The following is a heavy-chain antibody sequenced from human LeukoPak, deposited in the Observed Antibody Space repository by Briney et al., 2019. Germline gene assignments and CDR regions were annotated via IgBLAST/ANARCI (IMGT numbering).Heavy chain of an antibody. D-gene: IGHD3-10*01. Sequence: SETLSLTCAVYGGSFSGHYWSWIRQPPGKGLEWIGEINHSGSTNYNPSLKSRVTISVDTSKNQFSLKLSSVTAADTAVYYCARGNGLLWFGELLSRLYYFDYWGQGTLVTVSS. CDR2: INHSGST. CDR3: ARGNGLLWFGELLSRLYYFDY. V-gene: IGHV4-34*01. J-gene: IGHJ4*02. CDR1: GGSFSGHY.